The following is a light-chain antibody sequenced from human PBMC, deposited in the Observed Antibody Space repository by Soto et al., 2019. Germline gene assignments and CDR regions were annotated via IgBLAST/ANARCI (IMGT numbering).Light chain of an antibody. CDR1: QGISSY. V-gene: IGKV1-9*01. Sequence: IPLTQSPSSLSASVGDRVTITCRASQGISSYLAWYQQKPGKAPKLLIYAASTLQSGVPSRFSGSGSGTDFTLTISSQQPEDFSTYYCQQLNSYPLTFGQGTRLEIK. J-gene: IGKJ5*01. CDR3: QQLNSYPLT. CDR2: AAS.